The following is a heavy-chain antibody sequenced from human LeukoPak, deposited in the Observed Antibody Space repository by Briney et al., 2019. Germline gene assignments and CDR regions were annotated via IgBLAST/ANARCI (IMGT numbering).Heavy chain of an antibody. CDR2: MNPNSGNT. CDR3: ARGHWGIQLWSYFDY. J-gene: IGHJ4*02. V-gene: IGHV1-8*01. Sequence: SVKVSCKASVYTFTSYDINWVRQATGHGLEWMGWMNPNSGNTGYAQKFKGRVTMTRNTSISTAYMELSSLRSEDTAVYYCARGHWGIQLWSYFDYWGQGTLVTVSS. CDR1: VYTFTSYD. D-gene: IGHD5-18*01.